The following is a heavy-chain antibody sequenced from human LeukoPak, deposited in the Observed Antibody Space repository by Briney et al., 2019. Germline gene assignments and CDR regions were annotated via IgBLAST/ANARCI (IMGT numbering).Heavy chain of an antibody. CDR2: IRFDGSNK. Sequence: GESLKISCAASRFTFSNYGMHWVRQAPGKGLEWVAFIRFDGSNKDYADSVKGRFTISRDNSKNTLYLQMNSLRAEDTAVYYCAKKGSSSWYHFDYWGQGTLVTVSS. V-gene: IGHV3-30*02. CDR3: AKKGSSSWYHFDY. D-gene: IGHD6-13*01. CDR1: RFTFSNYG. J-gene: IGHJ4*02.